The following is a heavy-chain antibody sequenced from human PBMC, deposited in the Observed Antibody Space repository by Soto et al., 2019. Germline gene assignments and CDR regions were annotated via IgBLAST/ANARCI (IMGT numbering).Heavy chain of an antibody. J-gene: IGHJ4*02. CDR2: IDNDGSGT. Sequence: EVQLVESGGGSVQPGGSLRLSCPASGFTLRTYWMHWVRQAPGKGLVWVSRIDNDGSGTSYAYFVEGRFTISRDDAKNTLYLQLNSLRADDTAVYYCTTAFEYWGRGTLVSVSS. CDR3: TTAFEY. CDR1: GFTLRTYW. V-gene: IGHV3-74*01.